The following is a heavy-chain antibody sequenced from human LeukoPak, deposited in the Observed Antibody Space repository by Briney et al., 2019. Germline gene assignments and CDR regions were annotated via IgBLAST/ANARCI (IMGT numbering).Heavy chain of an antibody. Sequence: GASVKVSCKASGYPFTTYGLTWVRQAPGQGLEWMGWISAYNGNTNYAQKLQGRVTMTTDTSTSTAYMELRSLRSDDTAVYYCARSPYYYDSSGYPDYWGQGTLVTVSS. J-gene: IGHJ4*02. D-gene: IGHD3-22*01. CDR2: ISAYNGNT. V-gene: IGHV1-18*01. CDR1: GYPFTTYG. CDR3: ARSPYYYDSSGYPDY.